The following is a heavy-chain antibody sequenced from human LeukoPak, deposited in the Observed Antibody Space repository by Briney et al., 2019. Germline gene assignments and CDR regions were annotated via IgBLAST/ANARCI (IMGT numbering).Heavy chain of an antibody. D-gene: IGHD6-19*01. Sequence: ASVKVSCKASGYTFTSYGISWVRQAPGQGLEWMGWISAHNGDTSYEEKLQGRVTMTTDTSTSTAYMELRSLRYDDTAVYYCARDKGTVATYYYYYMDVWGKGTTVTVSS. J-gene: IGHJ6*03. CDR3: ARDKGTVATYYYYYMDV. CDR2: ISAHNGDT. CDR1: GYTFTSYG. V-gene: IGHV1-18*01.